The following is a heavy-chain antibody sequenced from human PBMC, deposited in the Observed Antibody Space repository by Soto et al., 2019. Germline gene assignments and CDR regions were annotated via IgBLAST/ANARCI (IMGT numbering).Heavy chain of an antibody. CDR2: MGYNGFT. D-gene: IGHD3-10*01. V-gene: IGHV4-59*08. J-gene: IGHJ6*02. Sequence: QVQLQESGPGLVKPWETLSLTCTMSGGPMKNYYCSWFRQPRGQGLEWIGYMGYNGFTRYNPSLRSRVAISLDTAKNQFSLNLSSVTAADTALYYCARQGFGELHGLVDVWGQGITVTVSS. CDR3: ARQGFGELHGLVDV. CDR1: GGPMKNYY.